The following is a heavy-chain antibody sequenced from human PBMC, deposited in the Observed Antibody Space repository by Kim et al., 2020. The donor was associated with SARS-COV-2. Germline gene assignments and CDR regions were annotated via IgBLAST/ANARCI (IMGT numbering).Heavy chain of an antibody. V-gene: IGHV5-10-1*01. D-gene: IGHD6-19*01. CDR1: GYSFTSYW. CDR2: IDPSDSYT. CDR3: ARRIAVAGTPGTYYYYGMDV. J-gene: IGHJ6*02. Sequence: AESLKISCKGSGYSFTSYWISWVRQMPGKGLEWMGRIDPSDSYTNYSPSFQGHVTISADKSISTAYLQWSSLKASDTAMYYCARRIAVAGTPGTYYYYGMDVWGQGTTVTVSS.